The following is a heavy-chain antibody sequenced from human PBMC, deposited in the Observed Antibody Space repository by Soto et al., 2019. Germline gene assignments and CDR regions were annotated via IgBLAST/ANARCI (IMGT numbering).Heavy chain of an antibody. Sequence: PGGSLRLSCAASGFTFTNYWMTWVRQAPGTGLEWVANINKDGSEEQYVDSVKGRFTISRDNARNSVYLQMNSLRPEDTALYYCARDTDYYRFDHWGQGTLVTVSS. V-gene: IGHV3-7*05. CDR1: GFTFTNYW. CDR3: ARDTDYYRFDH. CDR2: INKDGSEE. D-gene: IGHD3-10*01. J-gene: IGHJ4*02.